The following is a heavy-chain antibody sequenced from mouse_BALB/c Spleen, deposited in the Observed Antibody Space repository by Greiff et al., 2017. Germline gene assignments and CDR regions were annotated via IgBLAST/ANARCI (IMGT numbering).Heavy chain of an antibody. CDR1: GYSFTSYW. J-gene: IGHJ2*01. D-gene: IGHD2-1*01. CDR2: IDPSDSET. CDR3: ARSNGNYYFDY. V-gene: IGHV1S126*01. Sequence: QVQLKQSGPQLVRPGASVKISCKASGYSFTSYWMHWVKQRPGQGLEWIGMIDPSDSETRLNQKFKDKATLTVDKSSSTAYMQLSSPTSEDSAVYYCARSNGNYYFDYWGQGTTLTVSS.